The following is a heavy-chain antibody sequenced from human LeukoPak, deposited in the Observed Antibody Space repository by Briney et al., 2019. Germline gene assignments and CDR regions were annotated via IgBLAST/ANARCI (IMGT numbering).Heavy chain of an antibody. Sequence: QAGGSLRLSCAASGFTFNSYAMSWVRQAPGKGMEWVSTISGSGGSTHYVDSVKGRFTISRDNSKNTLYLQMNSLRAEDTAVYYCAKDRPTYYYDSSGYYEWAFDIWGQGTMVTVSS. CDR2: ISGSGGST. J-gene: IGHJ3*02. V-gene: IGHV3-23*01. D-gene: IGHD3-22*01. CDR3: AKDRPTYYYDSSGYYEWAFDI. CDR1: GFTFNSYA.